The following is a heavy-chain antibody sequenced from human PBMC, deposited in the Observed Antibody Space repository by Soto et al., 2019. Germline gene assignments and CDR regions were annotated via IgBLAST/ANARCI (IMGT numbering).Heavy chain of an antibody. CDR1: GFTFSSYG. CDR2: IWYDGSNK. Sequence: PGGSLRLSCAASGFTFSSYGMHWVRQAPGKGLEWVAVIWYDGSNKYYADSVKGRFTISRDNSKNTLYLQMNSLRAEDTAVYYCARDVYSSSWYEYYYYYYGMDVWGQGTTVTVS. D-gene: IGHD6-13*01. J-gene: IGHJ6*02. V-gene: IGHV3-33*01. CDR3: ARDVYSSSWYEYYYYYYGMDV.